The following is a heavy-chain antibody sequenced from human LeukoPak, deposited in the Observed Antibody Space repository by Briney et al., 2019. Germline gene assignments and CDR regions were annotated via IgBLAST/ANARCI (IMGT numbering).Heavy chain of an antibody. V-gene: IGHV3-23*01. Sequence: GGSLRLSCAVSGITFNSYAMSWVRQAPGKGPEWVSAISGSGLTTYYADSVKGRFTISRDNSENTLYLQMNSLRAEDTAVYYCARSGPVVSSIMRGFDYWGQGTLVTVSS. D-gene: IGHD3-22*01. CDR2: ISGSGLTT. CDR3: ARSGPVVSSIMRGFDY. CDR1: GITFNSYA. J-gene: IGHJ4*02.